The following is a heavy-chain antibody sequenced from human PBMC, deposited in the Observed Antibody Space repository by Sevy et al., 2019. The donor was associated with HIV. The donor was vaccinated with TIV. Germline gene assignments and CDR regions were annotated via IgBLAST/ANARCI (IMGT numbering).Heavy chain of an antibody. J-gene: IGHJ4*02. D-gene: IGHD2-8*01. CDR3: AREGCTRPHDH. CDR2: LTFGCGRI. CDR1: GFNFNIYS. V-gene: IGHV3-23*01. Sequence: GGSLRLSCVASGFNFNIYSISWVRQAPGKGLEWVSTLTFGCGRIIHADSVQHRFTMSRDDSKKTVYLEMNSLRAEDTAVYYCAREGCTRPHDHWGQGTLVTVSS.